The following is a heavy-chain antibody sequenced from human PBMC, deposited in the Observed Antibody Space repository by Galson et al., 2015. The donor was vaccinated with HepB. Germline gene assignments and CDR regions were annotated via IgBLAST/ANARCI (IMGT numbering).Heavy chain of an antibody. V-gene: IGHV1-2*02. J-gene: IGHJ4*02. CDR3: ARSNYDFWSGYGY. D-gene: IGHD3-3*01. CDR2: TNPNSGGT. Sequence: SVKVSCKASGYTFTGYYMHWVRQAPGQGLEWMGWTNPNSGGTNYAQKFQGRVTMTRDTSISTAYMELSRLRSDDTAVYYCARSNYDFWSGYGYWGQGTLVTVSS. CDR1: GYTFTGYY.